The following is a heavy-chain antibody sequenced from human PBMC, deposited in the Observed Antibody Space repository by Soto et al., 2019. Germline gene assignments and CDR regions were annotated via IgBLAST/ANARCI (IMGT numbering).Heavy chain of an antibody. CDR3: SRAAPNDSSSAHAFDI. CDR2: ISAYNGNT. D-gene: IGHD3-10*01. V-gene: IGHV1-18*01. Sequence: APVKVSCKASGYTYTSYGISWVRHAPGQGLEWMGWISAYNGNTNYAQKLQGRVTMTTDTSTITAYLELRSLRSDDTAVYYCSRAAPNDSSSAHAFDIWGEGTIVTGSS. J-gene: IGHJ3*02. CDR1: GYTYTSYG.